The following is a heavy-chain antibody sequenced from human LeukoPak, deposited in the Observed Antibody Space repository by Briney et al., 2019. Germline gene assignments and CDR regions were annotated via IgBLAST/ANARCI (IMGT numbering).Heavy chain of an antibody. J-gene: IGHJ4*02. Sequence: PSETLSLTCTVSGYSISSGYYWGWIRQPPGKGLEWIGSIYHSGSTYYNPSLKSRVTISVDTSKNQFSLKLSSVTAADTAVYYCAREQNYYGSGSIDYWGQGTLVTVSS. CDR1: GYSISSGYY. D-gene: IGHD3-10*01. CDR3: AREQNYYGSGSIDY. CDR2: IYHSGST. V-gene: IGHV4-38-2*02.